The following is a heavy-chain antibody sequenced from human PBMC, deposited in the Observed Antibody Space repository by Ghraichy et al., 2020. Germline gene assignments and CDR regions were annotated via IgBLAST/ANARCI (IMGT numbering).Heavy chain of an antibody. J-gene: IGHJ5*02. Sequence: SQTLSLTCTVSGGSIGTYYWSWIRQPPGKGLEWIGYVYYSGSTDYDPSLKSRVTISIDTSKNQFSLKLSSVTAADTAVYYCARGLDFWSGYSFDPWGQGTLVTVSS. CDR1: GGSIGTYY. V-gene: IGHV4-59*01. D-gene: IGHD3-3*01. CDR3: ARGLDFWSGYSFDP. CDR2: VYYSGST.